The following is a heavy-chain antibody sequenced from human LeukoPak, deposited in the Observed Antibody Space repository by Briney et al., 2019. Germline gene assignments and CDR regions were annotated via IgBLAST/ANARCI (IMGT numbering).Heavy chain of an antibody. CDR1: GYSFTNFW. CDR2: IFPADSDT. Sequence: GESLKISCKASGYSFTNFWIGWVRQMPGKGLEWMGIIFPADSDTTYSPSFEGQVTISADKSISTAYLQWSSLKASDTPIYYCARTNGDYPRFYYYMDVWGKGTTVTVSS. CDR3: ARTNGDYPRFYYYMDV. V-gene: IGHV5-51*01. D-gene: IGHD4-17*01. J-gene: IGHJ6*03.